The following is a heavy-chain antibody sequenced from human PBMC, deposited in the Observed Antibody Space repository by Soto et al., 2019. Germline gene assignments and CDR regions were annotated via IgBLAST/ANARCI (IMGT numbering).Heavy chain of an antibody. D-gene: IGHD1-1*01. Sequence: QVQLVESGGGVVQPGRSLRLSCAASGFTFSSYGMHWVRQAPGKGLEWVAVISYDGSNKYYADSVKGRFTISRDNSNNTLYLQMNSLRAEDTAVYYCAKDIETPTTHYYYYGMDVCGQGTTVTVSS. CDR2: ISYDGSNK. CDR3: AKDIETPTTHYYYYGMDV. J-gene: IGHJ6*02. CDR1: GFTFSSYG. V-gene: IGHV3-30*18.